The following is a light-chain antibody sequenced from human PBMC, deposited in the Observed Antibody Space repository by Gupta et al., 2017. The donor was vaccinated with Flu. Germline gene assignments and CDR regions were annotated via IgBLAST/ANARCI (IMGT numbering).Light chain of an antibody. J-gene: IGKJ4*01. CDR2: FSS. V-gene: IGKV6-21*01. CDR1: QNVDDK. CDR3: QQTNNLPST. Sequence: VLTQSPDLQSVTPKEKVTLTCRASQNVDDKLHWYQQRGDQSPRLLIKFSSQNCSGVPSRFSGSGSGTLFTLTIDGLEAEDAATYYCQQTNNLPSTFGAGTKVEIK.